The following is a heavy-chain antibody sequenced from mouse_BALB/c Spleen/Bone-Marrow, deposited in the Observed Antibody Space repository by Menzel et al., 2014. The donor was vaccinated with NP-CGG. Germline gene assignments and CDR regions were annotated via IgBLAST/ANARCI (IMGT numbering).Heavy chain of an antibody. CDR3: TRSITTAVEFDY. Sequence: VQLQQSGTVLARPGASVKMSCKASGYSFTSYWVYWIKPRPGQGLEWIGAIYPGNSGTSYNQNFKGKAKLTAVTSASTAYMELSSLTNEDSAVYYCTRSITTAVEFDYWGQGTSLTVSS. J-gene: IGHJ2*03. D-gene: IGHD1-1*01. CDR1: GYSFTSYW. CDR2: IYPGNSGT. V-gene: IGHV1-5*01.